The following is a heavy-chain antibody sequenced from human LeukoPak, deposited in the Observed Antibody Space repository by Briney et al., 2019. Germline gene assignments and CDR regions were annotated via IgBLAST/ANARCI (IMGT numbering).Heavy chain of an antibody. Sequence: ASVKVSCEASGYTFSRFYIHWVRQAPGQGLEWMGTINPSGGFTTYAQKFQDRVTMTRDTSTSTVYVELSNLRSEDTAVYYCARGRDGSGSLNWFDPWGQGTLVTVSS. V-gene: IGHV1-46*01. J-gene: IGHJ5*02. CDR2: INPSGGFT. CDR1: GYTFSRFY. CDR3: ARGRDGSGSLNWFDP. D-gene: IGHD3-10*01.